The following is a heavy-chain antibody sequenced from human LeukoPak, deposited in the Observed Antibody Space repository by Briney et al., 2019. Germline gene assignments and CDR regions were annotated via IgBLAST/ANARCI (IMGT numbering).Heavy chain of an antibody. CDR1: GGTFSSYA. J-gene: IGHJ4*02. D-gene: IGHD6-19*01. CDR3: ARDLGWPYSSGWYGFVY. V-gene: IGHV1-69*05. CDR2: IIPIFGTA. Sequence: SVKVSCKASGGTFSSYAISWVRQAPGRGLEWMGGIIPIFGTANYAQKFQGRVTITTDESTSTAYMELSSLRSEDTAVYYCARDLGWPYSSGWYGFVYWGQGTLVTVSS.